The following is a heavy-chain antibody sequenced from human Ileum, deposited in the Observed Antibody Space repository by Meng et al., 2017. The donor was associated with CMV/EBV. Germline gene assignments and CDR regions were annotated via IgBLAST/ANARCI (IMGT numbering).Heavy chain of an antibody. V-gene: IGHV2-5*02. CDR3: AHGRGWLTDY. J-gene: IGHJ4*02. D-gene: IGHD6-19*01. CDR1: GFSLITSEVG. CDR2: IYWDDDN. Sequence: QITLKESGPTLVKPTPTLTLTCTFSGFSLITSEVGVHWIRQPPGKALEWLALIYWDDDNRFSPSLKNRLTITKDTSKNQVVLRMTNMDPTDTATYYCAHGRGWLTDYWGQGTLVTVSS.